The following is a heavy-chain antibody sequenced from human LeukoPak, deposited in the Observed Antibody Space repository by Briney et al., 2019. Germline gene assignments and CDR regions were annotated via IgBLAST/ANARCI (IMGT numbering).Heavy chain of an antibody. V-gene: IGHV3-7*03. Sequence: PGGSLRLSCAASGFTFSSYWMSWVRQAPGKGREWVANIKQDGSEKNYVDSVKGRFTISRDNSKNTVYLQMNRLRVEDTALYYCVRSLDYWGQGTLVTVSS. CDR3: VRSLDY. CDR2: IKQDGSEK. CDR1: GFTFSSYW. J-gene: IGHJ4*02.